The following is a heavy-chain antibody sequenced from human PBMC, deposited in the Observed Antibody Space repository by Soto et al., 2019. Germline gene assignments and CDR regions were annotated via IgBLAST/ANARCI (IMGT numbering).Heavy chain of an antibody. Sequence: QVQLVQSGAEVKKPGSSVKGSCKASGGTFSSYAISWVRQAPGQGLEWMGGIIPIFGTANYAQKFQGRVTITADESTSTAYMELSSLRSVDTAVYYCAGSLQYLYNWFDPWGQGTLVTVSS. CDR3: AGSLQYLYNWFDP. D-gene: IGHD4-4*01. V-gene: IGHV1-69*01. J-gene: IGHJ5*02. CDR1: GGTFSSYA. CDR2: IIPIFGTA.